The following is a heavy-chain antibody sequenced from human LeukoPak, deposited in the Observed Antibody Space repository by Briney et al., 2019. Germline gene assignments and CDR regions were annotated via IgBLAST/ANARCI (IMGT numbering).Heavy chain of an antibody. CDR1: GFTSSDYY. CDR3: ARDLMTYTSSWAGLANDY. Sequence: GGSLRLSCAASGFTSSDYYMSWVRQAPGKGLEWVANIKQDGSEKYYADSVKGRFTISRDNAKNSLYVQMNSLRAEDTAVYYCARDLMTYTSSWAGLANDYWGQGTLVTVSS. D-gene: IGHD6-13*01. CDR2: IKQDGSEK. J-gene: IGHJ4*02. V-gene: IGHV3-7*01.